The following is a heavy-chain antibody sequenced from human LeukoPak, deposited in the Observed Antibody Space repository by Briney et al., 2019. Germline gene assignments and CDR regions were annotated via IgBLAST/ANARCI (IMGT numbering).Heavy chain of an antibody. CDR1: GFTFSTYG. Sequence: GGSLRLSCAASGFTFSTYGINWVRQAPGKGPEWVSLISGSGGTTYYADSVKGRFTISRDTSKNTLYLQMSSLRADDTAVYYCALYYDSSGNNYHLHYWGQGTLVTVSS. CDR2: ISGSGGTT. CDR3: ALYYDSSGNNYHLHY. J-gene: IGHJ4*02. D-gene: IGHD3-22*01. V-gene: IGHV3-23*01.